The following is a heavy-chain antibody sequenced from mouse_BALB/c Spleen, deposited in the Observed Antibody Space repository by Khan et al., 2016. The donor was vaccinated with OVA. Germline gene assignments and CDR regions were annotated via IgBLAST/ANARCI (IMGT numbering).Heavy chain of an antibody. CDR2: IIPSIGDA. J-gene: IGHJ3*01. V-gene: IGHV1S137*01. CDR1: GYTFTDYS. D-gene: IGHD3-1*01. CDR3: ARESGVAY. Sequence: QVQLQQSGAELVRPGVSVKISCKGSGYTFTDYSMHWVKQSHAHSLEWIGVIIPSIGDASYNKKFKGKATMTVEKSSSTAYMELARLTSEDYAIYYRARESGVAYWSQGTLVPVSA.